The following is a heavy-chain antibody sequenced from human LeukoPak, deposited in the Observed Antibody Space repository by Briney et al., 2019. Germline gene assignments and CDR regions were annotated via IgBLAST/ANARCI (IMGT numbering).Heavy chain of an antibody. Sequence: GGSLRLSCAASGFTFSNYWMHWVRQAPGKGLVWVSRINKDGAITDYADSVKGRFTISRDNSKNTLYLQMNSLRAEDTAVYYCAKGNTIFGVVTPFDYWGQGTLVTVSS. V-gene: IGHV3-74*01. CDR1: GFTFSNYW. CDR3: AKGNTIFGVVTPFDY. J-gene: IGHJ4*02. CDR2: INKDGAIT. D-gene: IGHD3-3*01.